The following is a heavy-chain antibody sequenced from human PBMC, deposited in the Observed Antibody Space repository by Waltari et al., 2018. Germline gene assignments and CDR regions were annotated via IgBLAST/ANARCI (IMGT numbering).Heavy chain of an antibody. CDR1: GYTFPTYT. J-gene: IGHJ4*02. Sequence: QVQLVQSGAEVRQPGASVKVSCKASGYTFPTYTMHWVRQAPGQGLEWMGYINAVNGKTRYSPNFQDRVTFTIDTSAITAYMVLSSLKSEDTAVYYCARDFDRAFDYWGQGTLLTVSS. CDR2: INAVNGKT. D-gene: IGHD3-22*01. V-gene: IGHV1-3*01. CDR3: ARDFDRAFDY.